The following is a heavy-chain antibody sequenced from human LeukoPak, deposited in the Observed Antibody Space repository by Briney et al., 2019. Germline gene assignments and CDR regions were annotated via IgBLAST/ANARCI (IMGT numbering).Heavy chain of an antibody. CDR2: ISAYNGNT. V-gene: IGHV1-18*04. CDR3: ARVGKYYYGSGRPDY. Sequence: ASVKVSCKASGYTFTSYGISWVRQAPGQGLEWMGWISAYNGNTSYAQKLQGRVTMTTDTSTSTAYMELRSLRSDDTAVYYCARVGKYYYGSGRPDYWGQGTLVTASS. D-gene: IGHD3-10*01. J-gene: IGHJ4*02. CDR1: GYTFTSYG.